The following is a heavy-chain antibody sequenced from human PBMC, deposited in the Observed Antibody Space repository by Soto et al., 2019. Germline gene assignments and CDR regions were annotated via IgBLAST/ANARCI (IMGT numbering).Heavy chain of an antibody. J-gene: IGHJ4*02. Sequence: PGGSLRLSCAASGFTFSSYWMSWVRQAPGKGLEWVANIKQDGSEKYYVDSVKGRFTISRDNAKNSLYLQMNSLRAEDTAVYYCASYSNYEGYYFDYWGQGTLVIVSS. CDR1: GFTFSSYW. V-gene: IGHV3-7*01. D-gene: IGHD4-4*01. CDR3: ASYSNYEGYYFDY. CDR2: IKQDGSEK.